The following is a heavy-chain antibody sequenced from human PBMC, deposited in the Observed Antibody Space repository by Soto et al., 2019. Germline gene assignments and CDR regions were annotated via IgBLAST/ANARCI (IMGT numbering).Heavy chain of an antibody. CDR3: AKDQEYSSSSLFDY. Sequence: SETLSLTCTVSGGSISSYYWSWIRQPPGKGLEWIGYIYYSGSTNYNPSLKSRVTISVDTSKNQFSLKLSSVTAADTAVYYCAKDQEYSSSSLFDYWGQGTLVTVSS. CDR2: IYYSGST. D-gene: IGHD6-6*01. CDR1: GGSISSYY. V-gene: IGHV4-59*01. J-gene: IGHJ4*02.